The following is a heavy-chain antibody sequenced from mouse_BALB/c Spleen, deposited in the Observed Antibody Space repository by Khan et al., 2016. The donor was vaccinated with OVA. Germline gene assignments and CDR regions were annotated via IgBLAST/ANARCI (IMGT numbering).Heavy chain of an antibody. J-gene: IGHJ2*01. CDR2: ISYSGNT. Sequence: VQLKESGPGLVKPSQSLSLTCTVTGYSIASDYAWNWIRQFPGNKLEWMGFISYSGNTNYHPSLKSRISITRDTSKNQFFLQLNSVTSEDTATYYWARVYGGEFDYWGQGTT. CDR3: ARVYGGEFDY. CDR1: GYSIASDYA. D-gene: IGHD1-1*01. V-gene: IGHV3-2*02.